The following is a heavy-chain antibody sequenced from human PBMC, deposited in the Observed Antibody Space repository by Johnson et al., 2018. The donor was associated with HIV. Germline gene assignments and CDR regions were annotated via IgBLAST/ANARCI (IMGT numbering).Heavy chain of an antibody. V-gene: IGHV3-20*04. CDR2: INWNGGST. CDR1: GFTFSRYW. D-gene: IGHD2-8*01. J-gene: IGHJ3*02. CDR3: ARATWSDDAFDI. Sequence: VQLVESGGGLVQPGGSLRLSCEASGFTFSRYWMHWVRQAPGKGLEWVSGINWNGGSTGYADSVKGRFTISRDNARNSLYLQMNSLRAEDTALYYCARATWSDDAFDIWGQGTMVTVSS.